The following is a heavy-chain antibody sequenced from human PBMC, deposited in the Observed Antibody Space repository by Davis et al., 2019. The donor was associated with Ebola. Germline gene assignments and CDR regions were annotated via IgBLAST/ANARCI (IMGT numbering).Heavy chain of an antibody. CDR2: ISGSGGST. CDR3: ARGGTVLLWFGESLWY. Sequence: GESLKISCAASGFTFSSYAMSWVRQAPGKGLEWVSAISGSGGSTYYADSVKGRFTISRDNSKNTLYLQMNSLRAEDTAVYYCARGGTVLLWFGESLWYWGQGTLVTVSS. D-gene: IGHD3-10*01. J-gene: IGHJ4*02. V-gene: IGHV3-23*01. CDR1: GFTFSSYA.